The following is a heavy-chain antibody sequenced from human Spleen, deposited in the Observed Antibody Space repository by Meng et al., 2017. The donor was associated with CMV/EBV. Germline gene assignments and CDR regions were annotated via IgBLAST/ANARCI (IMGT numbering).Heavy chain of an antibody. V-gene: IGHV2-5*01. Sequence: SGPTLVKPTQTLTLTCTFSGFSLSTNGVGVGWFRQPPGKALEWLALIYWNDDKRYSPSLRTRLTITKDTSKNQVVLRMTNLDPVDTATYFWAHRPLHPNVFDFWGQGTMVTVSS. CDR1: GFSLSTNGVG. J-gene: IGHJ3*01. CDR3: AHRPLHPNVFDF. CDR2: IYWNDDK.